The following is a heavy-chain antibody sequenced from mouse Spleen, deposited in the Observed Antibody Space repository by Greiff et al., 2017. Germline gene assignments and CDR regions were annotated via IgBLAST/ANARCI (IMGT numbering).Heavy chain of an antibody. J-gene: IGHJ2*01. CDR3: AREGYGRFDY. D-gene: IGHD2-1*01. CDR1: GYTFTSYW. Sequence: QVQLQQSGAELVKPGASVKLSCKASGYTFTSYWMHWVKQRPGQGLEWIGMIHPNSGSTNYNEKFKSKATLTVDKSSSTAYMQLSSLTSEDSAVYYCAREGYGRFDYWGQGTTLTVSS. V-gene: IGHV1-64*01. CDR2: IHPNSGST.